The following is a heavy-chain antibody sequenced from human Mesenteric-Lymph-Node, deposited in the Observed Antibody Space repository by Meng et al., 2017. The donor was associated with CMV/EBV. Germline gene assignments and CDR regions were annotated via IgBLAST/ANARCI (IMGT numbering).Heavy chain of an antibody. V-gene: IGHV4-39*07. Sequence: SETLSLTCTVSGGFISSSSYFWDWIRQPPGKGLEWIGSIYYSGTTYYNPSLKSRVTISVDTSKNQFSLNLSSVTAADTAVYYCAGSSTSCYKCWFDPWGQGTLVTVSS. CDR2: IYYSGTT. CDR1: GGFISSSSYF. D-gene: IGHD2-2*02. J-gene: IGHJ5*02. CDR3: AGSSTSCYKCWFDP.